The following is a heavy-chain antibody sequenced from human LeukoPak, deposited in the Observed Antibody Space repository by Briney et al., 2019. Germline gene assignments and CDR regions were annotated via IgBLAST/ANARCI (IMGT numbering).Heavy chain of an antibody. CDR1: GFTVSSNY. Sequence: GGSLRLSCAASGFTVSSNYMSWVRQAPGKGLEWVSVIYSGGRTYYADSVKGRFTISRDNSKNTLYLQMNSPRAEDTAVYYCAREGGSSWYYFDYWGQGTLVTVSS. CDR3: AREGGSSWYYFDY. J-gene: IGHJ4*02. CDR2: IYSGGRT. V-gene: IGHV3-53*01. D-gene: IGHD6-13*01.